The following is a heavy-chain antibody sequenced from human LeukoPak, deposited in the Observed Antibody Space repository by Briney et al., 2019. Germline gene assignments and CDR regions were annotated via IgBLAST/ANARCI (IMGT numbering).Heavy chain of an antibody. CDR3: ARASSSWSIGDWFDP. V-gene: IGHV1-8*03. CDR1: GYTFTSYD. J-gene: IGHJ5*02. CDR2: MNPNSGNT. D-gene: IGHD6-13*01. Sequence: ASVKVSCKASGYTFTSYDINWVRQATGQGLELMGWMNPNSGNTGYAQKFQGRVTITMNTSISTAYMDLSSLRSEDTAVYYCARASSSWSIGDWFDPWGQGTLVTVSS.